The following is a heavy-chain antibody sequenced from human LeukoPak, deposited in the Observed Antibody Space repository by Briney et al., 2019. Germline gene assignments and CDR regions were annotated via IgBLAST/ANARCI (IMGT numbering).Heavy chain of an antibody. D-gene: IGHD1-1*01. CDR2: IYTSGST. CDR1: GGSISSYY. J-gene: IGHJ3*02. V-gene: IGHV4-4*07. Sequence: SETLSLTCTVSGGSISSYYWSWIRQPAGKGLEWIGRIYTSGSTNYNPSLKSRVTMSVDTSKNQFSLKLSSVTAADTAVYYCARDDAPTWAGGAFDIWGQGTMVTVSS. CDR3: ARDDAPTWAGGAFDI.